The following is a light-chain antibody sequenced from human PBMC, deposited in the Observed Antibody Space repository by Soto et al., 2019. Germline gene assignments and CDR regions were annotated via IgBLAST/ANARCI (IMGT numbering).Light chain of an antibody. J-gene: IGLJ2*01. Sequence: QSVLTQPPSVSAAPGQKVTISYSGSSFNIGNNYVSWYQQLPGTAPKLLIHDNNKRPSGIPDRFSGSKSGTSATLGITGLQTEDEADYYCGTWDSSLSAGGVVFGGGTKLTVL. V-gene: IGLV1-51*01. CDR2: DNN. CDR3: GTWDSSLSAGGVV. CDR1: SFNIGNNY.